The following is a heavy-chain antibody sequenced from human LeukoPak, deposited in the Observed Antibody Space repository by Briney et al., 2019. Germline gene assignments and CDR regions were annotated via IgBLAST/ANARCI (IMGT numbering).Heavy chain of an antibody. CDR3: AKDLERYSSSSPDY. V-gene: IGHV3-30-3*01. Sequence: GGSLRLSCAASGFTFSSYAMHWVRQAPGKGLEWVAVISYDGSNKYYADSVKGRFTISRDNSKNTLYLQMSSLRAEDTAVYYCAKDLERYSSSSPDYWGQGTLVTVSS. CDR1: GFTFSSYA. CDR2: ISYDGSNK. J-gene: IGHJ4*02. D-gene: IGHD6-6*01.